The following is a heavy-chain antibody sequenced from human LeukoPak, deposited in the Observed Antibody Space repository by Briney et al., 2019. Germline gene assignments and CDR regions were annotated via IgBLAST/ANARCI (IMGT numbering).Heavy chain of an antibody. V-gene: IGHV3-30-3*01. D-gene: IGHD4-17*01. J-gene: IGHJ4*02. CDR1: GFTFSSYA. CDR3: ASSGDLYYFDY. CDR2: ISYDGSSK. Sequence: GRSLRLSCAASGFTFSSYAMHWVRQAPGKGLEWVAVISYDGSSKYYADSVKGRFTISRDNSKNTLYLQMNSLRAEDTAVYYCASSGDLYYFDYWGQGTLVTVSS.